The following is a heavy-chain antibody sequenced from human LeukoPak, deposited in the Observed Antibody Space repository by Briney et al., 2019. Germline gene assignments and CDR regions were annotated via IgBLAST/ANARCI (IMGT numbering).Heavy chain of an antibody. D-gene: IGHD4-17*01. Sequence: SETLSLTCTVSGYSISSGYYWGWIRQPPGKGLEWIGSIYHSGSTNYNPSLKSRVTISVDTSKNQFSLKLSSVTAADTAVYYCARDNGLRYHARFDPWGQGTLVTVSS. CDR2: IYHSGST. J-gene: IGHJ5*02. CDR3: ARDNGLRYHARFDP. CDR1: GYSISSGYY. V-gene: IGHV4-38-2*02.